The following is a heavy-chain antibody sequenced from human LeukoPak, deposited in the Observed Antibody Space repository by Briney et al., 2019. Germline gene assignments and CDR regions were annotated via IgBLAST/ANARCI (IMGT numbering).Heavy chain of an antibody. Sequence: SETLSLTCTVSGGFIHTYNWIWIRQPAGKGLEWDGRNNVAGDSYYNPSLKSRVSISVDRPNNRFSLELASVTAADTAVYYCARDREHSYGSDLDHWGQGILVTVSS. J-gene: IGHJ4*02. CDR2: NNVAGDS. CDR3: ARDREHSYGSDLDH. V-gene: IGHV4-4*07. D-gene: IGHD5-18*01. CDR1: GGFIHTYN.